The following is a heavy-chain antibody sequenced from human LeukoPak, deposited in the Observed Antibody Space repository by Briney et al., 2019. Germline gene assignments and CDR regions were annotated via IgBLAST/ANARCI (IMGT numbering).Heavy chain of an antibody. J-gene: IGHJ6*03. CDR2: IYYSGST. V-gene: IGHV4-39*07. CDR3: AGSVGSGYYGYYYYYYMDV. CDR1: GGSITSSNYF. D-gene: IGHD3-3*01. Sequence: SETLSLTCTVSGGSITSSNYFWGWIRQPPGKGLEWIGSIYYSGSTYYNPSLKSRVTISVDTSKNQFSLKLSSVTAADTAVYYCAGSVGSGYYGYYYYYYMDVWGKGTTVTVSS.